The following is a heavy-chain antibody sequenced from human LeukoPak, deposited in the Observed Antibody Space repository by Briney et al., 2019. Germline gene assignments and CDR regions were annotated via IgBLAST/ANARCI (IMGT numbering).Heavy chain of an antibody. J-gene: IGHJ3*02. Sequence: PSETLSLTCTVSCASISSYYWSWIRQPPGKGLEWIGYIYYSGSTNYNPSLKSRVTISVDTSRKQFSLKLSSVTAADTAVYSCARDHSPYYYDSSGYYSRFDIWGQGTMVTVSS. CDR2: IYYSGST. CDR1: CASISSYY. D-gene: IGHD3-22*01. V-gene: IGHV4-59*01. CDR3: ARDHSPYYYDSSGYYSRFDI.